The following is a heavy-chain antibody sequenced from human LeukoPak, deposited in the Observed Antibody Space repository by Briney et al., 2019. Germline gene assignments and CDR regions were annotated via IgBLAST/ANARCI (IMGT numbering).Heavy chain of an antibody. V-gene: IGHV3-15*01. D-gene: IGHD1-26*01. CDR1: GFTFINAW. CDR3: TTDGAGVEGATYDN. J-gene: IGHJ4*02. CDR2: IKPKAHGGTI. Sequence: GGSLRLSCAASGFTFINAWMPWSGRAPGKGWEGFGGIKPKAHGGTIEYAAPVKGRFTISRDDSKNTLYLQMNSLKTEDTAVYYCTTDGAGVEGATYDNWGQGTLVSVSS.